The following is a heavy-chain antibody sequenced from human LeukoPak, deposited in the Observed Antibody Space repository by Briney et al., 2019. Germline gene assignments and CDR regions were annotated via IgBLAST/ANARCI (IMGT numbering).Heavy chain of an antibody. D-gene: IGHD3-22*01. CDR1: GGSVSSSAYY. CDR3: ARDKYYYDSSGYYFFDY. V-gene: IGHV4-39*07. Sequence: SETLSLTCTVSGGSVSSSAYYWGWIRQPPEKGLEWIGNIYYSGSTYYNPSLKSRVTISIDTSKNQFSLKLSSVTAADTAVYYCARDKYYYDSSGYYFFDYWGQGTLVTVSS. J-gene: IGHJ4*02. CDR2: IYYSGST.